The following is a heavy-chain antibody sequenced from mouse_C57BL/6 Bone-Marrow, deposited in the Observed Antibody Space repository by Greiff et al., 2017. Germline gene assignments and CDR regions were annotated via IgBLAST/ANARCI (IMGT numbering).Heavy chain of an antibody. V-gene: IGHV1-69*01. CDR2: IDPSDSYT. J-gene: IGHJ4*01. CDR1: GYTFTSYW. CDR3: ARGPITLDY. D-gene: IGHD1-2*01. Sequence: QVQLQQPGAELVMPGASVKLSCKASGYTFTSYWMHWVKQRPGQGLEWIGEIDPSDSYTNYNHKFKGKSTLTVDKSSSTAYMQLSSLTSEDSAVYYCARGPITLDYWGQGTSVTVSS.